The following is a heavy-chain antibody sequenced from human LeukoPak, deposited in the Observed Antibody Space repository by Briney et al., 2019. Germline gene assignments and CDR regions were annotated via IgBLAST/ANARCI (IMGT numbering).Heavy chain of an antibody. Sequence: SETLSLTSTVSAGSISSGGYYWSWIRQHPGKGLDWIRYIYDSGSTYYNPSLKSRVTISVDTSKNQFSLKLSSVTAADTAVYYCARESGLTRQYYFDYWGQGTLVTVSS. V-gene: IGHV4-31*03. CDR2: IYDSGST. CDR3: ARESGLTRQYYFDY. CDR1: AGSISSGGYY. D-gene: IGHD4-23*01. J-gene: IGHJ4*02.